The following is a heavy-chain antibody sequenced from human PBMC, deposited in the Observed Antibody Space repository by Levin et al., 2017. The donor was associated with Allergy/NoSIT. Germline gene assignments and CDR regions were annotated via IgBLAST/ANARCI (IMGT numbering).Heavy chain of an antibody. CDR1: GFTSTSYW. CDR3: ARTSGESAIDY. CDR2: INLDGSRI. J-gene: IGHJ4*02. V-gene: IGHV3-74*03. Sequence: PGGSLRLSCEASGFTSTSYWMHWVRQAPGKGLVWVSRINLDGSRITYADSVEGRFTISRDNAQNTLYLQMNSLTAADTAMYYCARTSGESAIDYWGQGTLVTVSS. D-gene: IGHD3-10*01.